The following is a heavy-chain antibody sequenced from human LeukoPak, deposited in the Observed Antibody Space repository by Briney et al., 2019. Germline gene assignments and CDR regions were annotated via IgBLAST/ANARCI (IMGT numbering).Heavy chain of an antibody. CDR2: TWSDESEK. J-gene: IGHJ5*02. D-gene: IGHD3-22*01. V-gene: IGHV3-33*01. CDR3: ARAQSATLSYYFDL. Sequence: PGRGLRVSCAASGLTLNRYVIQGVRQAPDRGGEGVGFTWSDESEKFYTDSLKGRFTISRDNSQNKVYLQMISLRAEDTAVYFCARAQSATLSYYFDLWGQGTLVTVSS. CDR1: GLTLNRYV.